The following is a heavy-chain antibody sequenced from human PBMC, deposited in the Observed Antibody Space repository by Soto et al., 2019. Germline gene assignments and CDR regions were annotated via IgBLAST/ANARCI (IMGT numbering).Heavy chain of an antibody. CDR2: ISYDGSNK. D-gene: IGHD3-9*01. CDR3: ASGNSNYDILTGYYYYYGMDV. V-gene: IGHV3-30-3*01. CDR1: GFTFSSYA. J-gene: IGHJ6*02. Sequence: PGGSLRLSCAASGFTFSSYAMHWVRQAPGKGLEWVAVISYDGSNKYYADSVKGRFTISRDNSKNTLYLQMNSLRAEDTAVYYCASGNSNYDILTGYYYYYGMDVWGQGTTVTVSS.